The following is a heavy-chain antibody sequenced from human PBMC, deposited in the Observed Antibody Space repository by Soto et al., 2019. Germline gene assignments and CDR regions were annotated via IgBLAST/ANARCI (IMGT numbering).Heavy chain of an antibody. J-gene: IGHJ4*02. Sequence: QITLNESGPTVVRPTETLTLTCRFSGFSLTTSGVGVGWIRQSPGKAPEWLALIYWDDDKRYSASLKSRLTTTQATSKNQAVLTVSDLDPTDTALYYCAHRVLRTVFGLITTTAIYFDFWGQGTPVAVSS. V-gene: IGHV2-5*02. CDR2: IYWDDDK. D-gene: IGHD3-3*01. CDR3: AHRVLRTVFGLITTTAIYFDF. CDR1: GFSLTTSGVG.